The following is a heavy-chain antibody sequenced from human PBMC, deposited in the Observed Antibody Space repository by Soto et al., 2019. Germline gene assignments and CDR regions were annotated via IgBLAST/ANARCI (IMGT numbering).Heavy chain of an antibody. V-gene: IGHV1-8*01. J-gene: IGHJ4*02. CDR2: MNPKSGHA. D-gene: IGHD6-13*01. CDR3: GRGGPAAGFDF. CDR1: GYTFINND. Sequence: QVQLVQSGAEVKKPGASVRVACKASGYTFINNDIDWMRQAAGQGLEWMGWMNPKSGHAGYDPQFQGRVTMTRDTSINTADLELSSLTSDDTAVYYCGRGGPAAGFDFWGQGTLVTVSS.